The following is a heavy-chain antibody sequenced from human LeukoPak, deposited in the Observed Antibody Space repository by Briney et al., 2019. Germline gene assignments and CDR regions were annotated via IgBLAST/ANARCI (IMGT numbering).Heavy chain of an antibody. CDR2: INSDASST. CDR3: VSSESYGY. D-gene: IGHD1-26*01. J-gene: IGHJ4*02. Sequence: GRSLRLSCAASRFTLSISWMYCVRQAPRKGLVCVSRINSDASSTSYADSVKVRFPIPRDNAQNTLYRHMNSWRAEDTAVNYWVSSESYGYWGEGPLVAVYS. CDR1: RFTLSISW. V-gene: IGHV3-74*01.